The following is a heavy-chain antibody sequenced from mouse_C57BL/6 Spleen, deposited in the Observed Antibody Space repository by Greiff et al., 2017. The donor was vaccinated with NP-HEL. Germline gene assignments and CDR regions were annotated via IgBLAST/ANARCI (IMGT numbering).Heavy chain of an antibody. J-gene: IGHJ4*01. CDR3: ARDHYAMDY. Sequence: VQLQESGPELVKPGASVKISCKASGYSFTSYYIHWVKQRPGQGLEWIGWIYPGSGNTKYNEKFKGKATLTADTSSSTAYMQLSSLTSEDSAVYYCARDHYAMDYWGQGTSVTVSS. CDR1: GYSFTSYY. CDR2: IYPGSGNT. V-gene: IGHV1-66*01.